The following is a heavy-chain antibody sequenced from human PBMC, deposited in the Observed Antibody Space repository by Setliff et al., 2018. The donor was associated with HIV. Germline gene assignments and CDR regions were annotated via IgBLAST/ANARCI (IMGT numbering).Heavy chain of an antibody. CDR3: AREERYYDGKGALDY. V-gene: IGHV1-2*06. CDR1: GYTFSGYY. D-gene: IGHD3-22*01. CDR2: INPSSGGT. J-gene: IGHJ4*02. Sequence: ASVKVSCKTSGYTFSGYYIHWVRQAPGQGLEWMGRINPSSGGTDLAQNFQGRVTMTRDTSITTAYMELSSLISDDTAVYYCAREERYYDGKGALDYWGQGMLVTVSS.